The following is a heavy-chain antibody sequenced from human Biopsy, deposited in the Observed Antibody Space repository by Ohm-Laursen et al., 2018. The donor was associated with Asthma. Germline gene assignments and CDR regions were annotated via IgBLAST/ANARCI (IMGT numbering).Heavy chain of an antibody. CDR1: GGSVYSYDHH. V-gene: IGHV4-30-4*01. CDR3: ARAQDYYDSRGYYRSFDY. D-gene: IGHD3-22*01. J-gene: IGHJ4*02. Sequence: TLSLTCIVFGGSVYSYDHHWSWIRQPPGKGLEWIGFIFYSGSTFYNPSLRSRITISVDTSKRQFSLSLRSVTAADTAVYYCARAQDYYDSRGYYRSFDYWGQGTLVTVSS. CDR2: IFYSGST.